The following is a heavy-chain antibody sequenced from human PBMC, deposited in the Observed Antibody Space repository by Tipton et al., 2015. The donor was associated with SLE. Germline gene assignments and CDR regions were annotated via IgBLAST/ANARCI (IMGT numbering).Heavy chain of an antibody. V-gene: IGHV4-59*01. D-gene: IGHD2-15*01. CDR3: ARHSGGMARLLTNWFDP. CDR1: GGSISSYY. Sequence: TLSLTCTVSGGSISSYYWSWIRQPPGKGLEWIGYIYYSGSTNYNPSLKSRVTISVDTSKNQFSLKLSSVTAADTAVYYCARHSGGMARLLTNWFDPWGQGTLVTVSS. CDR2: IYYSGST. J-gene: IGHJ5*02.